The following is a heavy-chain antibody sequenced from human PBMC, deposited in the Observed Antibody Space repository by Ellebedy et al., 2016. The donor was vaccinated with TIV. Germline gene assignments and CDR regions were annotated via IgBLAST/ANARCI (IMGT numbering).Heavy chain of an antibody. D-gene: IGHD3-9*01. V-gene: IGHV1-2*02. CDR3: ARVTYDIFPTHPESVGWFDP. J-gene: IGHJ5*02. Sequence: AASVKVSCKASGYTFTDYYMRWVRQAPGQGLVWMGWITPNSGATKYAQIFHGRVTMTRDTSFNTAYMGLSRLTSDDTAIYYCARVTYDIFPTHPESVGWFDPWGQGTLVTVSS. CDR2: ITPNSGAT. CDR1: GYTFTDYY.